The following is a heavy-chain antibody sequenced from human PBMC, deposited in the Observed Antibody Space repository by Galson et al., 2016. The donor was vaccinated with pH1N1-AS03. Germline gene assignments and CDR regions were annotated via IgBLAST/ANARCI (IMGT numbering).Heavy chain of an antibody. Sequence: QSGAEVKKPRESLKISCKGSGYRFTNYWIGWVRQMPGKGLEWMGIIYPGNSDSRYNKSFQGQVTISADTSISTVYLQWSSLQASDTAMYYCARPRLNYFDNWGQGTLVTVSS. CDR3: ARPRLNYFDN. D-gene: IGHD3-16*01. J-gene: IGHJ4*02. CDR2: IYPGNSDS. CDR1: GYRFTNYW. V-gene: IGHV5-51*03.